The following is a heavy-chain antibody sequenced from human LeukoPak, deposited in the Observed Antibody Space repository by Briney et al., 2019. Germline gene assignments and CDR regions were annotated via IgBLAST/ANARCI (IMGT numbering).Heavy chain of an antibody. CDR2: IYSGGST. V-gene: IGHV3-53*01. D-gene: IGHD5-18*01. J-gene: IGHJ3*02. Sequence: GGSLRLSCAASGFTVSSNYMSWVRQAPGKGLGWVSVIYSGGSTYYADSVKGRFTISRDNSKNTLYLQMNSLRAEDTAVYYCAREGIQLWLRGAFDIWGQGTMVTVSS. CDR3: AREGIQLWLRGAFDI. CDR1: GFTVSSNY.